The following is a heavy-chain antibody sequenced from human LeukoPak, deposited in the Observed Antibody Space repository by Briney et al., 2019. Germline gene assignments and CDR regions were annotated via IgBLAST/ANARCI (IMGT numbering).Heavy chain of an antibody. J-gene: IGHJ4*02. CDR1: GVSISNYY. V-gene: IGHV4-4*07. D-gene: IGHD3-22*01. CDR3: ARGVSSGYYSVYYFDY. Sequence: PSETLSLTCTVSGVSISNYYWSWIRQPAGKGLEWIGRIYSSGSTNYNPSLKSRVTMSVDTSKNQFSLKLTSVTAADTAVYYCARGVSSGYYSVYYFDYWGQGTLVTVPS. CDR2: IYSSGST.